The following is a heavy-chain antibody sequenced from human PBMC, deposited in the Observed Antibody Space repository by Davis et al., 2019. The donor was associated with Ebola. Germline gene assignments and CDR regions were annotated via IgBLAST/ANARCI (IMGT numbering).Heavy chain of an antibody. CDR3: ARNSESYYKSFDY. Sequence: GRSLKISCVASGFTFSNYGMHWVRQAPGKGLEWVAVIWYDGSNKYYADSVKGRFTISRDNSQNTLYLQMDSLRAEDTAVYYCARNSESYYKSFDYWGQGTLVTVSS. CDR1: GFTFSNYG. J-gene: IGHJ4*02. V-gene: IGHV3-33*08. CDR2: IWYDGSNK. D-gene: IGHD1-26*01.